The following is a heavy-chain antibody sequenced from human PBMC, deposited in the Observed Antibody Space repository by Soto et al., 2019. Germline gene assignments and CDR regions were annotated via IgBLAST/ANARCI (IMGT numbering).Heavy chain of an antibody. CDR2: LSHSGRT. Sequence: KSSETLSLTCAVSGFSISSDSYWGWMRQSPGKGLEWIGTLSHSGRTFYNPSLKSRVTISADTTKNQFSLGLTSVTAADTAVYYCGHLKTDTEVTPAPPLFDSWGQGTLVTVSS. V-gene: IGHV4-38-2*01. D-gene: IGHD2-2*01. J-gene: IGHJ4*02. CDR3: GHLKTDTEVTPAPPLFDS. CDR1: GFSISSDSY.